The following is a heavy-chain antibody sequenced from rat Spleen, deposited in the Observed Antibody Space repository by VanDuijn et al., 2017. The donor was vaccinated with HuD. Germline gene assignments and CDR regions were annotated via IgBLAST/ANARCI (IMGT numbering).Heavy chain of an antibody. CDR3: TMNYFDGAYYYFDY. D-gene: IGHD1-12*02. Sequence: QVQLKESGPGLVQPSQTLSLTCTVSGFSLTTNSVHWVRQPPGKGLERMGGIWGDGSTDYNSALKSRLSISRDTSKSQVFLKMNSLQTEDTAIYFCTMNYFDGAYYYFDYWGQGVMVTVSS. CDR2: IWGDGST. J-gene: IGHJ2*01. CDR1: GFSLTTNS. V-gene: IGHV2-1*01.